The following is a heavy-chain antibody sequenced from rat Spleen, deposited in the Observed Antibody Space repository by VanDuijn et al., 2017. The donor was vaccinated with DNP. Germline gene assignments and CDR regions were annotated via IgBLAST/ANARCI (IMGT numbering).Heavy chain of an antibody. J-gene: IGHJ1*01. V-gene: IGHV5-25*01. CDR2: IPDSGATT. CDR3: ARDGTVFRYFDF. CDR1: GFTFSDYY. D-gene: IGHD1-11*01. Sequence: EVQLVESGGGLVQPGRSLKLSCAASGFTFSDYYMAWVRQAPTKGLEWVASIPDSGATTYYPDSVRGRFTISKDNAENTLYLQMNSLRSEDTATYYCARDGTVFRYFDFWGPGTMVIVSS.